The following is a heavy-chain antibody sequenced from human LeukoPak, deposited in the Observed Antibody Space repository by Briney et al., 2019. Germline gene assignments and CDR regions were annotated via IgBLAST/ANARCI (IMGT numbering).Heavy chain of an antibody. CDR1: GFSFRTSAVG. CDR2: IYWDADK. Sequence: SGPTLVNPTQSLTLTCTFSGFSFRTSAVGVGWIRQPPGKALEWLALIYWDADKRYNTSLKSRLTITKDTSENQVVLIMTDMDRVDTATYFCAHREVRLDYFDYWGQGILVTVSS. V-gene: IGHV2-5*02. CDR3: AHREVRLDYFDY. D-gene: IGHD3-9*01. J-gene: IGHJ4*02.